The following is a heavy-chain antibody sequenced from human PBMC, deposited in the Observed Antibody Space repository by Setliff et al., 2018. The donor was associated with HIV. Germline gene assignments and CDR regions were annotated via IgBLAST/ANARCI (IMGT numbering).Heavy chain of an antibody. CDR3: ARDGRYYDILSGHYSSPDHNMDV. D-gene: IGHD3-9*01. CDR1: GFTFSNAW. J-gene: IGHJ6*03. Sequence: GGSLRLSCAASGFTFSNAWMSWVRQAPGKGLEWVSYISSSSATIYYADSVKGRFTISRDNAKNSLYLQMNSLRAEDTAAYYCARDGRYYDILSGHYSSPDHNMDVWGKGTTVTVSS. V-gene: IGHV3-48*01. CDR2: ISSSSATI.